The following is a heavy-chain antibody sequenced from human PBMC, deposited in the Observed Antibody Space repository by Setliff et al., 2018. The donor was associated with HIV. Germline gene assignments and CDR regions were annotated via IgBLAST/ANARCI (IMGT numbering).Heavy chain of an antibody. V-gene: IGHV3-74*01. CDR2: INGDGSSP. D-gene: IGHD4-17*01. CDR1: GFKFDDYW. CDR3: ATSSPPDDYGDLGGIDH. Sequence: GGSLRLSCTVSGFKFDDYWMHWIRRSPGKGPVWVSRINGDGSSPGYADSVRGRFSVSRDSAENTLSLQMNGLRDDDTAIYFCATSSPPDDYGDLGGIDHWGQGTLVTVSS. J-gene: IGHJ4*02.